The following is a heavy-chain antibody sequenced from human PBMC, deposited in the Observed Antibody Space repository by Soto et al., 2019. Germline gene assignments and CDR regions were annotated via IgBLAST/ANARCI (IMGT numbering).Heavy chain of an antibody. CDR1: GGSISSGDYY. V-gene: IGHV4-30-4*01. CDR2: IYYSGST. D-gene: IGHD5-12*01. CDR3: ARQNGYSGYDPDYFDY. Sequence: SETLSLTCTVSGGSISSGDYYWSWIRQPPGKGLEWIGYIYYSGSTYYNPSLKGRVTISVDTSKNQFSLKLSSVTAADTAVYYCARQNGYSGYDPDYFDYWGQGTLVTVSS. J-gene: IGHJ4*02.